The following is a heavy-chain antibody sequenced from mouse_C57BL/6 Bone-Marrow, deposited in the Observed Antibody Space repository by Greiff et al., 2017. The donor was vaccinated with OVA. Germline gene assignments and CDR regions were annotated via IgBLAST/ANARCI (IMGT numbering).Heavy chain of an antibody. V-gene: IGHV1-26*01. J-gene: IGHJ4*01. CDR2: INPNNGGT. D-gene: IGHD2-1*01. CDR3: ASPHGKGYAMDY. Sequence: EVQLQQSGPELVKPGASVKISCKASGYTFTDYYMNWVKQSHGKSLEWIGDINPNNGGTSYNQKFKGKATLTVDKSSSTAYMELRSLTSEDSAVYYCASPHGKGYAMDYWGQGTSVTVSS. CDR1: GYTFTDYY.